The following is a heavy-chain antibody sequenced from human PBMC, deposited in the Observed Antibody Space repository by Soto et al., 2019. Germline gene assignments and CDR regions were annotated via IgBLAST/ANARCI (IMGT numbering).Heavy chain of an antibody. V-gene: IGHV3-7*01. CDR3: ARDRLRGFSNWFDP. CDR2: IKKDGSEK. CDR1: GFTFSSYW. J-gene: IGHJ5*02. Sequence: GGSLRLSCAASGFTFSSYWMSWVRQAPGKGLEWVANIKKDGSEKYYADSVKGRFTISRDNSENTLYLQMNSLRAEDTAVYYCARDRLRGFSNWFDPWGQGTLVTVSS. D-gene: IGHD3-10*01.